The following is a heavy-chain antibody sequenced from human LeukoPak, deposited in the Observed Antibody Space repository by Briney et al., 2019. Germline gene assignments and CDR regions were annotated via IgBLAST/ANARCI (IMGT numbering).Heavy chain of an antibody. V-gene: IGHV3-30-3*01. D-gene: IGHD2-2*01. CDR1: GFTFSSYA. CDR3: ATDVPFDY. J-gene: IGHJ4*02. Sequence: SGGSLRLSCAASGFTFSSYAMHWVRQAPGKGLEWVAVISYDGSNKYYADSVKGRFTISRDSSKNTLYLQMNSLRAEDTAVYYCATDVPFDYWGQGTLVTVSS. CDR2: ISYDGSNK.